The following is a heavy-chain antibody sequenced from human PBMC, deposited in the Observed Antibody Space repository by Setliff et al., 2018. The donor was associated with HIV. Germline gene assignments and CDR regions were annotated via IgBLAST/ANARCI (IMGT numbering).Heavy chain of an antibody. J-gene: IGHJ5*01. D-gene: IGHD3-16*01. Sequence: PGESLKISCKTSGYDFTTNWVGWVRQMPGKGLEWMGIIYPDDSATRYSPSFQGQVTISADKSINTAYLRWRSLRASDTAIYFCAKHGFERKSPYNWFDSWGQGTLVTVSS. CDR3: AKHGFERKSPYNWFDS. CDR2: IYPDDSAT. CDR1: GYDFTTNW. V-gene: IGHV5-51*01.